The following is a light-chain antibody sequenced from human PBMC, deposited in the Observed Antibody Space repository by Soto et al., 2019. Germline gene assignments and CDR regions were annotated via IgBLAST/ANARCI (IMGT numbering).Light chain of an antibody. CDR3: CSYAGSYTYV. V-gene: IGLV2-11*01. J-gene: IGLJ1*01. Sequence: HSVLTQPRSVSGFPGQSVTISCTRTSSDIGGYNYVSWYQQHPGKAPKLIIFDVSERPSGVPARFSGSKSGNTASLTISGLQADDEADYYCCSYAGSYTYVFGSGTKVTVL. CDR1: SSDIGGYNY. CDR2: DVS.